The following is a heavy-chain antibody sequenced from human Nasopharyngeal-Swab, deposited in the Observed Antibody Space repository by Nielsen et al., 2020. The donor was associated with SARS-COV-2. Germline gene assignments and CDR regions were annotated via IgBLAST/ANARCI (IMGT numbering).Heavy chain of an antibody. V-gene: IGHV3-21*01. J-gene: IGHJ4*02. Sequence: GESLKISCAASGFTFSSYSMHWVRQAPGKGLEWVSSISSSSSYIYYADSVKGRFTISRDNAKNSLYLQMNSLRAEDTAVYYCARGKAGYCSSTSCYLYFDYWGQGTLVTVSS. D-gene: IGHD2-2*01. CDR2: ISSSSSYI. CDR1: GFTFSSYS. CDR3: ARGKAGYCSSTSCYLYFDY.